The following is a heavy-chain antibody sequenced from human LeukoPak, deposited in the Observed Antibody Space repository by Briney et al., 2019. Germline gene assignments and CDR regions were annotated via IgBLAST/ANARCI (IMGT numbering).Heavy chain of an antibody. CDR1: GGTFSTYA. J-gene: IGHJ4*02. CDR2: TIPIFGTI. D-gene: IGHD2-8*02. Sequence: ASVTVSCKASGGTFSTYAISWVRQAPGQGLEWVGGTIPIFGTIKYAQNFQGRVTITTDESTSTDYMELTSLRSEDTAVYYCARGVLVPPYYFDHWGQGTLVAVSS. CDR3: ARGVLVPPYYFDH. V-gene: IGHV1-69*05.